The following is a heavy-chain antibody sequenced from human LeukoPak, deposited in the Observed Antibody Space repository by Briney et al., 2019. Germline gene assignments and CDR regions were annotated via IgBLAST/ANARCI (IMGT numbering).Heavy chain of an antibody. CDR2: ISGGGDNT. CDR3: AKSRRWEIAAAGTFDY. V-gene: IGHV3-23*01. CDR1: GFTFNNYA. D-gene: IGHD6-13*01. Sequence: GGSLKVSCAASGFTFNNYAMTWVRQAPGKGLEWVSTISGGGDNTYYADSVRGRFTISRDNAKNTLHLQMNSLRAEDTAVYYCAKSRRWEIAAAGTFDYWGQGTLVTVSS. J-gene: IGHJ4*02.